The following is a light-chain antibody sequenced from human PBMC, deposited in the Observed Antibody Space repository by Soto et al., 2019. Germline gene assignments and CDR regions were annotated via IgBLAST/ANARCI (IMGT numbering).Light chain of an antibody. CDR2: LNSDGSY. V-gene: IGLV4-69*01. CDR3: QTWGSGIVV. CDR1: SGHSNYA. J-gene: IGLJ2*01. Sequence: QSVLTQSPSASASLGASVKLTCTLSSGHSNYAIAWHQQQSEKGPRYLMKLNSDGSYSKGDGIPDRFSGSSSGAERYLTISSLQSEDEADYYCQTWGSGIVVFGGGTQLTVL.